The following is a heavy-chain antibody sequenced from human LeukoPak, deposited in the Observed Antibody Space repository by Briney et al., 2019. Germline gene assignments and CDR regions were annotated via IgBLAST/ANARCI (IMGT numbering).Heavy chain of an antibody. D-gene: IGHD3-10*01. Sequence: GGSLRLSCAASGFTVSSNYMSWVRQAPGKGLEWVSVIYSGGSTYYADSVRGRFTISRDNSKNTLYLQMNSLRAEDTAVYYCAATTLISMIRGVISNGYMDVWGKGTTVTVS. CDR2: IYSGGST. V-gene: IGHV3-66*02. CDR3: AATTLISMIRGVISNGYMDV. J-gene: IGHJ6*03. CDR1: GFTVSSNY.